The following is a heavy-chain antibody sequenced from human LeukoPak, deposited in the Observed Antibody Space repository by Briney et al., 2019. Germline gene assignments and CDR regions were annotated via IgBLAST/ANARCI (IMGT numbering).Heavy chain of an antibody. CDR3: ARDAVAGSPPTYFCHY. CDR2: INPSTGST. CDR1: GYTFTGYY. V-gene: IGHV1-46*01. J-gene: IGHJ4*02. D-gene: IGHD6-19*01. Sequence: ASVKVSCKASGYTFTGYYIHWVRQAPGQGLEWIGIINPSTGSTSYAQKFQGRVTMTRDTSTSTIYMELSSLKSEDTAVYYCARDAVAGSPPTYFCHYWGQGTLVTVSS.